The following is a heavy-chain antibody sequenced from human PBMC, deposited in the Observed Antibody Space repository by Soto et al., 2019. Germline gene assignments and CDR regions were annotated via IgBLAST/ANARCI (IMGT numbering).Heavy chain of an antibody. J-gene: IGHJ6*03. CDR1: GYTLTSYD. V-gene: IGHV1-8*01. CDR2: MNPNSGNT. CDR3: ARVRGSYYDYIWGSYRYHYYYMGV. D-gene: IGHD3-16*02. Sequence: GASVKVSCKASGYTLTSYDINWVRQATGQGLEWMGWMNPNSGNTGYAQKFQGRVTMTRNTSISTAYMELSSLRSEDTAVYYCARVRGSYYDYIWGSYRYHYYYMGVWGKGTTVTVSS.